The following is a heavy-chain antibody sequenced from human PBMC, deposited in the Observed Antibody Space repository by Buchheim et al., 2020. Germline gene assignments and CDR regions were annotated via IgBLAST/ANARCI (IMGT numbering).Heavy chain of an antibody. CDR1: GITFTTFW. J-gene: IGHJ4*02. CDR3: ARRRGDHTHYYFDY. Sequence: EVQLVESGGGLVQPGGSLRLSCGASGITFTTFWLSWVRPAPGKGLEWLANIKQDGSEKYYVDSVKGRFTLSRDNAKNSLYLQMNSRRAGDTAVYYCARRRGDHTHYYFDYWGQGTL. D-gene: IGHD5-24*01. V-gene: IGHV3-7*01. CDR2: IKQDGSEK.